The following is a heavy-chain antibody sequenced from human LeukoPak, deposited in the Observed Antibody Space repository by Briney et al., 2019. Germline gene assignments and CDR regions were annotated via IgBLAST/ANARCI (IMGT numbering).Heavy chain of an antibody. J-gene: IGHJ6*03. D-gene: IGHD3-22*01. Sequence: GGSLRLSCAASGFTFSSYEMNWVRQAPGKGLEWVSYISSSGSTIYYADSVKGRFTISRDNAKNSLYLQMNSLRAEDTALYYCARDRGSSGYYGTKYYYYMDVWGKGTTVTVSS. CDR1: GFTFSSYE. CDR2: ISSSGSTI. V-gene: IGHV3-48*03. CDR3: ARDRGSSGYYGTKYYYYMDV.